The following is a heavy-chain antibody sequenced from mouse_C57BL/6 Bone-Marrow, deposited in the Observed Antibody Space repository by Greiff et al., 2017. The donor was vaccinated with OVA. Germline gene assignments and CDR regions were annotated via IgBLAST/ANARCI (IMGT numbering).Heavy chain of an antibody. Sequence: LKESEGGLVQPGSSMKLSCTASGFTFSDYYMAWVRQVPEKGLEWVANINYDGSSTYYLDSLKSRFIISRDNAKNILYLQMSSLKSEDTATYYCARGGTGTLDYWGQGTTLTVSS. CDR2: INYDGSST. CDR1: GFTFSDYY. CDR3: ARGGTGTLDY. V-gene: IGHV5-16*01. J-gene: IGHJ2*01. D-gene: IGHD4-1*01.